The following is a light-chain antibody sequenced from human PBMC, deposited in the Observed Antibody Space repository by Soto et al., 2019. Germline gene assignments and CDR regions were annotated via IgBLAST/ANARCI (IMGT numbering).Light chain of an antibody. V-gene: IGKV3D-15*01. CDR1: QSVGRN. J-gene: IGKJ1*01. Sequence: EIVMTQSPATLSLSPGERAILSCRASQSVGRNLVWYQHKPGQAPRLLIYDASNRATGIPARFSGSGSGTDFTLAISRLEPEDFAVYYCQQYGTSTTFGQGTKVDIK. CDR3: QQYGTSTT. CDR2: DAS.